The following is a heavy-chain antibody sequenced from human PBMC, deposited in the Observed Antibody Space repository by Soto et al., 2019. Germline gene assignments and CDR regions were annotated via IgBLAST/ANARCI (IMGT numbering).Heavy chain of an antibody. D-gene: IGHD3-3*01. V-gene: IGHV4-39*01. CDR1: GGSISSSSYY. CDR3: ARGITIFGVVIIQSRYYFDY. Sequence: QLQLQESGPGLVKPSETLSLTCTVSGGSISSSSYYWGWIRQPPGTGLEWIGSIYYSGSTYYNPSLKSRVTISVDTSKNQFSLKLSSVTAADTAVYYCARGITIFGVVIIQSRYYFDYWGQGTLVTVSS. J-gene: IGHJ4*02. CDR2: IYYSGST.